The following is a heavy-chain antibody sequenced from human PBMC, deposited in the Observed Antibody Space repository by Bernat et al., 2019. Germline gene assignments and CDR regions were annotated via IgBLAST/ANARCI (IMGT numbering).Heavy chain of an antibody. CDR1: GFSFSIYG. CDR2: IWYDGSNT. D-gene: IGHD6-19*01. CDR3: ARLIWGGYSSGWDL. Sequence: QVQLVESGGGVVQPGRSLRLSCAASGFSFSIYGMHWVRQAPGKGLEWVAVIWYDGSNTYYADSVKGRITISRDNSKNTLFLQMNSLRAEDTAVYYCARLIWGGYSSGWDLWGQGTLVTVSS. J-gene: IGHJ5*02. V-gene: IGHV3-33*01.